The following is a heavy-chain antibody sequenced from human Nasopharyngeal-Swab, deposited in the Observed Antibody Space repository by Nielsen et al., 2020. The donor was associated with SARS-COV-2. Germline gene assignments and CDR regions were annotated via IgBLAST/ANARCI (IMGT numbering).Heavy chain of an antibody. CDR2: IKSKTDGGTT. J-gene: IGHJ5*02. V-gene: IGHV3-15*01. Sequence: WIRQPPGKGLEWVGRIKSKTDGGTTDYAAPVKGRFTISRDDSKNTLYLQMNSLKTEDTAVYYCTTDLRSAGLTKNRLLQWFGELRRTNWFDPWGQGTLVTVSS. D-gene: IGHD3-10*01. CDR3: TTDLRSAGLTKNRLLQWFGELRRTNWFDP.